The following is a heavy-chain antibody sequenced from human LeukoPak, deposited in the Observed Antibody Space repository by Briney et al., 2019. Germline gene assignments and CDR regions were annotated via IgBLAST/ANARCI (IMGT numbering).Heavy chain of an antibody. CDR1: GFRFDDHG. J-gene: IGHJ4*02. V-gene: IGHV3-20*04. D-gene: IGHD6-19*01. CDR2: INWNGAST. CDR3: AGGDRNGWYFDY. Sequence: GGSLRLSCAASGFRFDDHGMSWVRQVPGKGLEWVSGINWNGASTGYGDPVKGRFTISRDNAKNSLYLQMNSLRAEDTALYYCAGGDRNGWYFDYWGQGILVTVSS.